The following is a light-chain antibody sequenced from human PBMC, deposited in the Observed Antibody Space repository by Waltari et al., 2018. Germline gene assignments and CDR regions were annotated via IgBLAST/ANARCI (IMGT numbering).Light chain of an antibody. J-gene: IGKJ2*01. CDR2: YAN. CDR1: QGISSY. V-gene: IGKV1-17*01. CDR3: QQGNSFPYT. Sequence: DIQMSQSPSSLSASVGDRVTITCRASQGISSYLNWYQQKEGKAPNLLIYYANSLASGVPSRFSGGGSGTEVTLTISVLQPEDFATYYCQQGNSFPYTFGQGTKVEIK.